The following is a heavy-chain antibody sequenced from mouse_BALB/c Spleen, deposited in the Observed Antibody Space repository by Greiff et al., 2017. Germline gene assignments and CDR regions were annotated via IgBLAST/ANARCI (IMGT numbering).Heavy chain of an antibody. Sequence: EVMLVESGGGLVKPGGSLKLSCAASGFTFSSYTMSWVRQTPEKRLEWVATISSGGSYTYYPDSVKGRFTISRDNAKNTLYLQMSSLKSEDTAMYYCTRTDGYDYWGQGTTLTVSS. CDR2: ISSGGSYT. CDR3: TRTDGYDY. CDR1: GFTFSSYT. J-gene: IGHJ2*01. V-gene: IGHV5-6-4*01. D-gene: IGHD2-3*01.